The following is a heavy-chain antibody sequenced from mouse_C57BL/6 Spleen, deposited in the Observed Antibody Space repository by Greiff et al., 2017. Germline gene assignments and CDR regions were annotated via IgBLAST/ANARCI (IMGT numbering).Heavy chain of an antibody. D-gene: IGHD2-1*01. CDR3: ARSPLYSNYVGFAY. CDR2: ILPGSGST. V-gene: IGHV1-9*01. J-gene: IGHJ3*01. CDR1: GYTFTGYW. Sequence: QVQLQQSGAELMKPGASVKLSCKATGYTFTGYWIEWVKQRPGHGLEWIGEILPGSGSTNYNAKFKGKATFTADTSSNTDYMQLSRLTTEDSAIYCCARSPLYSNYVGFAYWGQGTLVTVAA.